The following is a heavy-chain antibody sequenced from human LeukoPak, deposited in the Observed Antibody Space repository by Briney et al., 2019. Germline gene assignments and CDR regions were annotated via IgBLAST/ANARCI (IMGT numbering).Heavy chain of an antibody. J-gene: IGHJ4*02. CDR1: GGSISSYY. CDR3: ARVAAMVTGVDY. D-gene: IGHD5-18*01. Sequence: PSETLSLTCTVSGGSISSYYWSWIRQPPGKGLEWIGETNHSGSTNYNPSLKSRVTISVGTSKNQFSLKLSSVTAADTAVYYCARVAAMVTGVDYWGQGTLVTVSS. CDR2: TNHSGST. V-gene: IGHV4-34*01.